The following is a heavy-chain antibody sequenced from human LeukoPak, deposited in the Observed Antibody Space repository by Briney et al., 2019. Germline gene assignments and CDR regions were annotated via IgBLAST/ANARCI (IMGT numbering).Heavy chain of an antibody. Sequence: GGSLRLSCAAAGFTFRGYGLHWLRQAPGKGLEWVALIRSDGSSKNYADSVKGRFTISRDASKNTVYLQMNSLRAEDTAVYSCATLSGDYPSYYLNYWGQGTLVTVSS. D-gene: IGHD4-17*01. CDR3: ATLSGDYPSYYLNY. J-gene: IGHJ4*02. V-gene: IGHV3-30*02. CDR2: IRSDGSSK. CDR1: GFTFRGYG.